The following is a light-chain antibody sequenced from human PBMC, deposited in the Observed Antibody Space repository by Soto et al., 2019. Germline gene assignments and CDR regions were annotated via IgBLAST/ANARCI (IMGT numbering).Light chain of an antibody. CDR2: DAS. CDR1: QSMSGW. Sequence: DIPMTQSPSTLSASVGDRVTITCRAGQSMSGWLAWYQQKPGKAPKLLIYDASNLESGVPSRFGGSGSGTECTLTISGLQPDYFATYYCQQYNTYFSFGQGTKVEIK. CDR3: QQYNTYFS. V-gene: IGKV1-5*01. J-gene: IGKJ2*03.